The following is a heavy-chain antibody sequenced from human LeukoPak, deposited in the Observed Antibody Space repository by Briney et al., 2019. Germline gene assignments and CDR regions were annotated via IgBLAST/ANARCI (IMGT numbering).Heavy chain of an antibody. CDR1: GGSFSGYY. J-gene: IGHJ4*02. CDR2: INHSGSP. Sequence: SETLSLTCAVYGGSFSGYYWSWIRQPPGKGLEWIGEINHSGSPNYNPSLKSRVTISVDTSKNQFSLKLSSVTAADTAVYYCARTTNGDYHYWGQGTLVTVSS. D-gene: IGHD4-17*01. CDR3: ARTTNGDYHY. V-gene: IGHV4-34*01.